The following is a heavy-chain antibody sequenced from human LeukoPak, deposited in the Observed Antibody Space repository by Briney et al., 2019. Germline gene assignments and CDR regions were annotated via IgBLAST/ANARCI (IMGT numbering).Heavy chain of an antibody. V-gene: IGHV1-2*02. D-gene: IGHD6-13*01. J-gene: IGHJ4*02. Sequence: ASVKVSCKASGYTFTGYYMHWVRQAPGQGLEWMGWINPNSGGTNYAQKFQGRVTMTRDTSISTAYMELSRLRSDDTAVYYCARDRAYSSSPSFDYWGQGTLVTVSS. CDR2: INPNSGGT. CDR1: GYTFTGYY. CDR3: ARDRAYSSSPSFDY.